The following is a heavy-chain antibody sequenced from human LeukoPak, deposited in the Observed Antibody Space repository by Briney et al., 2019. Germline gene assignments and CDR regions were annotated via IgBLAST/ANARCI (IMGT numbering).Heavy chain of an antibody. CDR1: GGYY. Sequence: ASVKVSCKASGGYYMHWVRQAAGHGLAWMGWINPHSGVTNYAQKFQGRVTMTRDTSISTAYMELSSLRSDDTAVYYCATGSDYYDSGGYHQVEAFDIWGQGTMVTVSS. CDR2: INPHSGVT. V-gene: IGHV1-2*02. D-gene: IGHD3-22*01. J-gene: IGHJ3*02. CDR3: ATGSDYYDSGGYHQVEAFDI.